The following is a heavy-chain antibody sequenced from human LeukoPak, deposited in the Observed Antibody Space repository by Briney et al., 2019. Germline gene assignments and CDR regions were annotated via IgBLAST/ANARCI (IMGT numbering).Heavy chain of an antibody. J-gene: IGHJ4*02. Sequence: GGSLRLSCAASTFTFSTYWMTWVRQAPGKGLEFVANINQDGSVKNYVDSVKGRFTISRDNAKNSLYLQMNSLRADDTAVYYCARDPGSSSFDYWGQGTLVTVSS. CDR1: TFTFSTYW. V-gene: IGHV3-7*01. CDR2: INQDGSVK. CDR3: ARDPGSSSFDY. D-gene: IGHD6-13*01.